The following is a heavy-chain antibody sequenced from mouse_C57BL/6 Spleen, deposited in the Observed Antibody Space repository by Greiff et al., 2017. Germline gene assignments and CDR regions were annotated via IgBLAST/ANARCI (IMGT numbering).Heavy chain of an antibody. Sequence: VQLQESDAELVKPGASVKISCKVSGYTFTDHTIHWMKQRPEQGLEWIGYIYPRDGSTKYNEKFKGKATLTADKSSSTAYMQLNSLTSEDSAVYFCARYYDYDGYAMDYWGQGTSVTVSS. J-gene: IGHJ4*01. CDR3: ARYYDYDGYAMDY. CDR1: GYTFTDHT. V-gene: IGHV1-78*01. CDR2: IYPRDGST. D-gene: IGHD2-4*01.